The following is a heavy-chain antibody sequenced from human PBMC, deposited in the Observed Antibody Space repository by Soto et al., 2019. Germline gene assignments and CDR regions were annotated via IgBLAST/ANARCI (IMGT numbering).Heavy chain of an antibody. CDR2: IYYSGST. V-gene: IGHV4-59*01. CDR3: ARERGDGYNWGTFDI. Sequence: QVQLQESGPGLVKPSETLSLTCTVSGGSISSYYWSWIRQPPGKGLEWIGYIYYSGSTNYNPSLKSRVTISVDTSKNQFSLKLSSVTAADTAVYYCARERGDGYNWGTFDIWGQGTMVTVSS. D-gene: IGHD5-12*01. J-gene: IGHJ3*02. CDR1: GGSISSYY.